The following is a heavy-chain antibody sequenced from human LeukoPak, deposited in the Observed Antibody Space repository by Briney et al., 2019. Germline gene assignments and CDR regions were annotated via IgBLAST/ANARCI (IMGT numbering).Heavy chain of an antibody. D-gene: IGHD2-2*01. CDR2: IYYSGST. J-gene: IGHJ4*02. V-gene: IGHV4-31*03. CDR3: ARHNAPRRVGFDY. Sequence: PSQTLSLTCTVSGGSISSGSYYWSWIRQHPGKGLEWIGYIYYSGSTYYNPSLKSRVTISVDTSKNQFSLKFSSVTAADTALYWCARHNAPRRVGFDYWGQGTLVTVSS. CDR1: GGSISSGSYY.